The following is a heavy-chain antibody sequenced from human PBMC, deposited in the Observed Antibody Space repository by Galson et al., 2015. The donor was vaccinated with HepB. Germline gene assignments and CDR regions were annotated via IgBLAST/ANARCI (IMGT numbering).Heavy chain of an antibody. D-gene: IGHD3-22*01. Sequence: SLRLSCAASGFTFSSFAMSWVRQAPGKGLEWVSAITGGGGSTFYADSLKGRFTISRDNSKNTLYLRMNGPRAEDTAVYYCGKSVYDSRGFYNWFDPWGQGTLVTVSS. V-gene: IGHV3-23*01. CDR3: GKSVYDSRGFYNWFDP. CDR2: ITGGGGST. J-gene: IGHJ5*02. CDR1: GFTFSSFA.